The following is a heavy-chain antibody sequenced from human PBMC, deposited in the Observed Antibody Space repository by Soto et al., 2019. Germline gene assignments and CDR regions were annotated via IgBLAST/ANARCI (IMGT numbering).Heavy chain of an antibody. CDR1: DGSMNSDSSY. CDR2: INHSGST. V-gene: IGHV4-39*07. Sequence: QLQLQESGPGLVKPSETLSLTCRVSDGSMNSDSSYWGWIRQPPGKGLEWIGVINHSGSTYHNLSLKSRVTISLDKSENQFSLKVTSLTAADTAVYYCASRDPGTSVDYWGQGTLVTVSS. CDR3: ASRDPGTSVDY. D-gene: IGHD1-7*01. J-gene: IGHJ4*02.